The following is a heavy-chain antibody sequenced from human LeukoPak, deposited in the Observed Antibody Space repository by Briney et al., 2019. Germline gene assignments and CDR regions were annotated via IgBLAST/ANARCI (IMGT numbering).Heavy chain of an antibody. CDR2: IDFTSRYI. Sequence: GGSLRLSCAASGFTFSSYSMNWVRRAPGKGLEWVSSIDFTSRYIYNADSVKGRFTTSRDNAKNSLDLQMNSLKVEDTAVYYCATPAAGPGAEYSLYWGQGTLVIVSS. CDR3: ATPAAGPGAEYSLY. CDR1: GFTFSSYS. V-gene: IGHV3-21*01. D-gene: IGHD6-13*01. J-gene: IGHJ1*01.